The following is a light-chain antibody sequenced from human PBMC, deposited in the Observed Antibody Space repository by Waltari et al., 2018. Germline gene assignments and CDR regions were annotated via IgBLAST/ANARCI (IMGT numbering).Light chain of an antibody. V-gene: IGLV3-1*01. Sequence: SYELTQPPSVSVSPGQTATITCSGDKLGDKYACWYQQKPGQSPVLVIYQNSKRPSGIPERFAGSNSGNTATLPISGAQAMDEADYYCQAWDSSTAWVFGPGTKVTVL. CDR3: QAWDSSTAWV. CDR1: KLGDKY. CDR2: QNS. J-gene: IGLJ1*01.